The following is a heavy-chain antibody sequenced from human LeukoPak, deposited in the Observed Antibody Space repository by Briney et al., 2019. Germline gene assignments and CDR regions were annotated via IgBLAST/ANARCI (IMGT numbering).Heavy chain of an antibody. CDR3: ARDRSANIYYYDSSGYYLRGFDP. J-gene: IGHJ5*02. CDR2: INPSGGST. D-gene: IGHD3-22*01. CDR1: GYTFTSYY. V-gene: IGHV1-46*01. Sequence: ASVKVSCKASGYTFTSYYMHWVRQAPGQGLEWMGIINPSGGSTSYAQKFQGSVTMTRDTSTSTVYMELSSLRSEDTAVYYCARDRSANIYYYDSSGYYLRGFDPWGQGTLVTVSS.